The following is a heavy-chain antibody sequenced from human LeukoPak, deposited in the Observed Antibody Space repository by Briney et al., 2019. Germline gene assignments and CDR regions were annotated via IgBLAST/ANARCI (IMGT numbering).Heavy chain of an antibody. Sequence: ASVKVSCKASGYTFTGYYMHWVRQAPGQGLEWMGWINPNSGDTNYAQKFQGRVTMTRDTSISTAYMELSRLRSDDTAVYYCARERVPAYYYYYMDVWGKGTTVTVSS. CDR3: ARERVPAYYYYYMDV. V-gene: IGHV1-2*02. D-gene: IGHD2-2*01. CDR1: GYTFTGYY. CDR2: INPNSGDT. J-gene: IGHJ6*03.